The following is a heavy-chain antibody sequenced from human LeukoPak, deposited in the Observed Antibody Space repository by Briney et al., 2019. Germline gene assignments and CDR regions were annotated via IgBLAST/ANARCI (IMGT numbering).Heavy chain of an antibody. V-gene: IGHV3-7*01. J-gene: IGHJ5*02. Sequence: PGGSLRLSCAASGFTFSSYWMSWVRQAPGKGLEWVANIKQDGSEKYYVDSVEGRFTISRDNAKNSLYLQMNSLRAEDTAVYYCARDLSDSSGYYLNWFDPWGQGTLVTVSS. CDR2: IKQDGSEK. D-gene: IGHD3-22*01. CDR1: GFTFSSYW. CDR3: ARDLSDSSGYYLNWFDP.